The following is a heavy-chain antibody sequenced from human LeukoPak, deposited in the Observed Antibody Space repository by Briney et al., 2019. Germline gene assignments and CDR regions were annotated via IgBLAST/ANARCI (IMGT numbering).Heavy chain of an antibody. Sequence: PGGSLRLSCAASGFTFSSYGMHWVRQAPGKGLEWVAVISYDGSNKYYADSVKGRFTISRDNSKNTLYLQMNSLRAEDTAVYYCAKATGYCSGGSRPVDYWGQGTLVTVSS. CDR3: AKATGYCSGGSRPVDY. D-gene: IGHD2-15*01. CDR1: GFTFSSYG. V-gene: IGHV3-30*18. J-gene: IGHJ4*02. CDR2: ISYDGSNK.